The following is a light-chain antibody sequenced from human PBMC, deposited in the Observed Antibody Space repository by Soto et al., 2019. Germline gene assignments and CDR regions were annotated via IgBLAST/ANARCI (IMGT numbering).Light chain of an antibody. Sequence: QSVLTQPASGSGFPGQSITMSCTGTSSDVGSYDFVSWYQQHPGKAPKPLIYEVSQRPSGVSARFSVSKSDNTASLNISGHEAAGEADYFCSAYSGSTVRDVFGSGTKVTVL. CDR2: EVS. J-gene: IGLJ1*01. CDR3: SAYSGSTVRDV. V-gene: IGLV2-14*01. CDR1: SSDVGSYDF.